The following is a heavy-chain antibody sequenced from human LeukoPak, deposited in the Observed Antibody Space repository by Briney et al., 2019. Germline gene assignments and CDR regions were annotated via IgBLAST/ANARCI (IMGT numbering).Heavy chain of an antibody. D-gene: IGHD5-18*01. CDR1: GFTFSSYE. CDR2: INHSGST. Sequence: GSLRLSCAASGFTFSSYEMNWVRQPPGKGLEWIGEINHSGSTNYNPSLKSRVTISVDTSKNQFSLKLSSVTAADTAVYYCARVLLYSYGYIDYWGQGTLVTVSS. V-gene: IGHV4-34*01. J-gene: IGHJ4*02. CDR3: ARVLLYSYGYIDY.